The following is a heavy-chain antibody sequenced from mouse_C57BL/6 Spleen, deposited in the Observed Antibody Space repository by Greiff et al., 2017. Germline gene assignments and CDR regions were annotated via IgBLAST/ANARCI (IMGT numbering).Heavy chain of an antibody. Sequence: EVQLVESGGDLVKPGGSLKLSCAASGFTFSSYGMSWVRQTPDKRLEWVATISSGGSYTYYPDSVKGRFTISRDNAKNTLYLQMSSLKSEDTAMYYWARGEYDVGYFDYWGQGTTLTVSS. D-gene: IGHD2-14*01. J-gene: IGHJ2*01. CDR2: ISSGGSYT. CDR3: ARGEYDVGYFDY. V-gene: IGHV5-6*01. CDR1: GFTFSSYG.